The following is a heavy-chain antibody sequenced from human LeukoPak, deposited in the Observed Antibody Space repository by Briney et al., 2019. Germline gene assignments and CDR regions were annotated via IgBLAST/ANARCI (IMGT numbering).Heavy chain of an antibody. J-gene: IGHJ4*02. CDR3: ASWPGGWYGEDS. Sequence: GGSLRLSCAASGFTLSSNYMSWVRQAPGKGLEWVSVIYGGGSTYYADSVKGRFTISRETSKNTLYLQMNSLRAEDTAVYYCASWPGGWYGEDSWGQGTLVTVSS. D-gene: IGHD6-19*01. CDR1: GFTLSSNY. V-gene: IGHV3-53*01. CDR2: IYGGGST.